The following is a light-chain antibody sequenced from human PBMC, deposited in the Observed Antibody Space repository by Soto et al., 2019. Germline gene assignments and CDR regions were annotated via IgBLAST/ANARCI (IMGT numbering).Light chain of an antibody. V-gene: IGKV1-5*01. CDR2: DAS. CDR3: QQYNTYSHT. CDR1: QSISSW. Sequence: DIQMTQSPSTLSASIGDRVTITCRASQSISSWLAWYQQKPGKAPKLLIYDASTLESGVPSRFSGSGSGTEFTLNISSLQPDDFATYYCQQYNTYSHTFGRGTKLEIK. J-gene: IGKJ2*01.